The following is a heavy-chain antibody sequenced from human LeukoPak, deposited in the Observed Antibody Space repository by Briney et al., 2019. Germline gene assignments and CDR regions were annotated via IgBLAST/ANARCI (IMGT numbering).Heavy chain of an antibody. CDR3: ARHGYSYGLYYFDY. V-gene: IGHV4-39*01. Sequence: SETLSLTCTVSGGSISSSRYYWGWIRQPPGKRLEWIGSIYYSGSTYYNPSLKSRVTISVDTSKNQFSLKLSSVTAADTAVYYCARHGYSYGLYYFDYWGQGTLVTVSS. CDR2: IYYSGST. J-gene: IGHJ4*02. CDR1: GGSISSSRYY. D-gene: IGHD5-18*01.